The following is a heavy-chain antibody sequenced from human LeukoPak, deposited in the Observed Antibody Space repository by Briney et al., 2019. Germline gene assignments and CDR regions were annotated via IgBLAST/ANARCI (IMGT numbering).Heavy chain of an antibody. CDR1: GFSFSSYS. CDR3: ARDPQRYCGSNSCLVDY. J-gene: IGHJ4*02. Sequence: GGSLRLSCAASGFSFSSYSMNWVRQAPGKGLEWLSSISSGSSYIYHADSVKGRFTISRDNAKNSLYLQMNSLRAEDTAVYYCARDPQRYCGSNSCLVDYWGQGTLVTVSS. CDR2: ISSGSSYI. V-gene: IGHV3-21*01. D-gene: IGHD2-2*01.